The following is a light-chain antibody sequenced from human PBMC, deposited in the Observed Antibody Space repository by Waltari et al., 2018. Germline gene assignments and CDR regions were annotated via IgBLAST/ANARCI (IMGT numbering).Light chain of an antibody. J-gene: IGKJ2*01. CDR2: DAS. CDR3: QEYFSAPYT. V-gene: IGKV1-5*01. CDR1: ETINTW. Sequence: DIQMTQSPSTLSASVGDRATITCRASETINTWLAWYQQKPGKAPNLLIYDASSLQSGVPSRFSGSGSGTEFTLTISSLQAEDVAVYYCQEYFSAPYTFGQGTKLEI.